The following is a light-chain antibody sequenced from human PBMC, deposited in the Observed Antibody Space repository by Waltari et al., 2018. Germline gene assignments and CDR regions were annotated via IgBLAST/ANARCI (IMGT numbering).Light chain of an antibody. V-gene: IGLV1-40*01. Sequence: QSILAQPPSVSGAPGLTVPISCTVTSSNLGAGYDVHWYQHLPGTAPKLLIFANSNRPSGVPDRFSGTKSAASASLAIIGLQTEDEGDYYCQSYDSRLSARVFGGGTRLTVL. J-gene: IGLJ3*02. CDR1: SSNLGAGYD. CDR2: ANS. CDR3: QSYDSRLSARV.